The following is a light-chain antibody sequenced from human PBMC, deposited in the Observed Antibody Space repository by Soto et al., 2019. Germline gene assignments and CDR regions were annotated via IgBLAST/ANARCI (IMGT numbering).Light chain of an antibody. J-gene: IGLJ1*01. CDR2: GNS. Sequence: QSVLTQSPAASGTPGHSVISSCSGSTSNIGRNYVCWYQQFPGTAPKLLIYGNSQRPSGVPDRFSGSKSDTTASLAISGLRSEDEAEYFCAVWDHSLSGYVFGSGTKVTVL. CDR3: AVWDHSLSGYV. V-gene: IGLV1-47*01. CDR1: TSNIGRNY.